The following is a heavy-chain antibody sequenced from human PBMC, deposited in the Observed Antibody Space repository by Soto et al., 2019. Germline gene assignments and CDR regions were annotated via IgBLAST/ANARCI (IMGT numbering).Heavy chain of an antibody. CDR1: GFTFSDYY. V-gene: IGHV3-11*01. D-gene: IGHD3-3*01. CDR3: ARAAEDDCWSGNYGDIWFDP. J-gene: IGHJ5*02. CDR2: ISSGGGTI. Sequence: GGSLRRSCAASGFTFSDYYMSWIRQAPGKGLEWVSYISSGGGTIYYADSVKGRGTISRDNAKNSLYLQMNSLRAEDTAVHYCARAAEDDCWSGNYGDIWFDPWGQGTLVTVSS.